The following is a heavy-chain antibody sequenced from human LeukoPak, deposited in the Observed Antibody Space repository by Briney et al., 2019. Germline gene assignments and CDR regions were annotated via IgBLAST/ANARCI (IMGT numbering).Heavy chain of an antibody. CDR3: ARDQTGN. Sequence: SETLSLTCAVYGGSFSGYYWSWIRQPPGKGLEWIGEINHSGSTNYNPSLKSRVTISVDTSKNQFSLKLSSVTAADTAVYYCARDQTGNWGQGTLVTVSS. CDR1: GGSFSGYY. CDR2: INHSGST. J-gene: IGHJ4*02. V-gene: IGHV4-34*01. D-gene: IGHD1-1*01.